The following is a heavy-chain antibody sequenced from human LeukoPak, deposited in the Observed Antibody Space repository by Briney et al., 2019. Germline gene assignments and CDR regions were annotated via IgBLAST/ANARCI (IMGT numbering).Heavy chain of an antibody. D-gene: IGHD6-19*01. V-gene: IGHV3-23*01. J-gene: IGHJ5*02. CDR1: EFTFSSYG. CDR2: ISGNGDST. Sequence: GGSLRLSCAASEFTFSSYGMSWVRQAPGKGLEWVSAISGNGDSTYYADSVKGQFTISRDNSKNTPYLQMNSLRADDTAVYYCARTQEGSYSSGWYPWFDPWGQGTLVTVSS. CDR3: ARTQEGSYSSGWYPWFDP.